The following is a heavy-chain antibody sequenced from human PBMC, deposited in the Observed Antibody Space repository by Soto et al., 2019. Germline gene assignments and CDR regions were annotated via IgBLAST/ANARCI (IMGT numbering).Heavy chain of an antibody. V-gene: IGHV1-18*01. D-gene: IGHD3-10*01. CDR1: GYSFSNFG. J-gene: IGHJ4*01. Sequence: GASVKVSCKASGYSFSNFGMTWVRQAPGQGLEWMGWISACNGNTDYAQKFQGRVTMTTDTSTSTAYMELWYLTSDDTAVYYCSRAVDSGSFYFFDYWG. CDR3: SRAVDSGSFYFFDY. CDR2: ISACNGNT.